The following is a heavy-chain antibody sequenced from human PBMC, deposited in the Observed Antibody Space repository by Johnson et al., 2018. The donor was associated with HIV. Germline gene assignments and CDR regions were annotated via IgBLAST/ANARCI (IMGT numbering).Heavy chain of an antibody. CDR3: TTSVGATLRGAFDI. D-gene: IGHD1-26*01. CDR2: IKSKTDGGTT. CDR1: GFTFSNAW. J-gene: IGHJ3*02. V-gene: IGHV3-15*01. Sequence: VQLVESGGGLVKPGGSLRLSCAASGFTFSNAWMSWVRQAPGKGLEWVGRIKSKTDGGTTDYAAPVKGRFTISRYDSKNTLYLQMNSLKTEDTAVYYCTTSVGATLRGAFDIWGHGTMVTVSA.